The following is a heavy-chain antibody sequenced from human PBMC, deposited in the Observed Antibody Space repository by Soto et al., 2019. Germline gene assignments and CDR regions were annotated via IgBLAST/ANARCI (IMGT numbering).Heavy chain of an antibody. CDR1: GFTFSSYS. V-gene: IGHV3-21*01. Sequence: EVQLVESGGGLVKPGGSPRLSCAASGFTFSSYSMNWVRQAPGKGLEWVSSISSSSSYIYYADSVKGRFIISRDNAKNSLYLQMNSLRAEDTAVYYCARDYYYDSSGPVDYWGQGNLVTVSS. J-gene: IGHJ4*02. D-gene: IGHD3-22*01. CDR2: ISSSSSYI. CDR3: ARDYYYDSSGPVDY.